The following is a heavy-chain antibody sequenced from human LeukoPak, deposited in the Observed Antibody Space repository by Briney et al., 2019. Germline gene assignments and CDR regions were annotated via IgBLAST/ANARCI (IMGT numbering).Heavy chain of an antibody. CDR2: ISSSSSYI. J-gene: IGHJ4*02. V-gene: IGHV3-21*01. Sequence: GGSLRPSCAASGFTFSSYSMNWVRQAPGKGLEWVSSISSSSSYIYYADSVKGRFTISRDNAKNSLYLQMNSLRAEDTAVYYCARYCSGGSCYSGTFDYWGQGTLVTVSS. CDR1: GFTFSSYS. D-gene: IGHD2-15*01. CDR3: ARYCSGGSCYSGTFDY.